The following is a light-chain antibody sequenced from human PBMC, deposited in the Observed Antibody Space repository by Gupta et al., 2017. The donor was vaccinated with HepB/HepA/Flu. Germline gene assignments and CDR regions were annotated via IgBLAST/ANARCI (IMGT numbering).Light chain of an antibody. Sequence: QSALTQPPSESRSPGQSVTISCTGTSRYVGSYNCVSWYQQHPHKAPKLNLYDVNNRPSGVPDRFSGSKSGNTASLTVSGLQAEDEADYYCSSYADSNTYVFGTGTWVTVL. CDR3: SSYADSNTYV. CDR2: DVN. V-gene: IGLV2-8*01. CDR1: SRYVGSYNC. J-gene: IGLJ1*01.